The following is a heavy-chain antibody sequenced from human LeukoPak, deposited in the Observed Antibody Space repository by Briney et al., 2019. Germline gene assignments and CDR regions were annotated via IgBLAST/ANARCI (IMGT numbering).Heavy chain of an antibody. CDR3: AGGNLRSQYSSSWFYYYYMDV. J-gene: IGHJ6*03. V-gene: IGHV4-4*09. Sequence: SETLSLTCTVSGGSISSYYWSWIRQPPGKGLEWIGYIYTSGSTNYNPSLKSRVTISVDTSKNQFSLKLSSVTAADTAVYYCAGGNLRSQYSSSWFYYYYMDVWGKGTTVTVSS. CDR2: IYTSGST. D-gene: IGHD6-13*01. CDR1: GGSISSYY.